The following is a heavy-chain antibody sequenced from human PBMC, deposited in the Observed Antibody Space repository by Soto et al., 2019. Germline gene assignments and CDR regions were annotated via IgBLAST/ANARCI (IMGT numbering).Heavy chain of an antibody. D-gene: IGHD2-21*02. V-gene: IGHV3-23*01. CDR1: GFTFSSYA. J-gene: IGHJ4*02. CDR2: ISGSGGST. CDR3: AKTQAYCGGDCYTSFDY. Sequence: GGSLRLSCAASGFTFSSYAMSWVRQAPGKGLEWVSAISGSGGSTYYADSVKGRFTISRDNSKNTLYLQMNSLRAEDTAVYYCAKTQAYCGGDCYTSFDYWGQGTLVTVSS.